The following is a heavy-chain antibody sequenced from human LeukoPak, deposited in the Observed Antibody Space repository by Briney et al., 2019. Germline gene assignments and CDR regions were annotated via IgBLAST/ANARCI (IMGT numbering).Heavy chain of an antibody. CDR1: GGSISSYY. Sequence: SETLSLTCTVSGGSISSYYWSWIRQPAGKGLEWIGRIYTSGSTNYNPSLKSRVTMSVDTSKNQFSLKLSSVTAADTAVYYCARDTDSSSSSPTNYYYYYMDVWGKGTTVTVSS. V-gene: IGHV4-4*07. CDR3: ARDTDSSSSSPTNYYYYYMDV. D-gene: IGHD6-6*01. J-gene: IGHJ6*03. CDR2: IYTSGST.